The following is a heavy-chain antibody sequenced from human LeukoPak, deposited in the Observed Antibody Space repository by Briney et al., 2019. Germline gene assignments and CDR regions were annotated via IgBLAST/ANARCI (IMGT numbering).Heavy chain of an antibody. Sequence: GGSLRLSCAASGFTFSNYEMNWVRQPPGKGLEWVSYISSSATTIHYADSLKGRFTISRDNAKNSLYLQMNSLRAEDTAVYYCARVLTGYFDYWGQGTLVTVSS. V-gene: IGHV3-48*03. J-gene: IGHJ4*02. CDR3: ARVLTGYFDY. D-gene: IGHD3-9*01. CDR2: ISSSATTI. CDR1: GFTFSNYE.